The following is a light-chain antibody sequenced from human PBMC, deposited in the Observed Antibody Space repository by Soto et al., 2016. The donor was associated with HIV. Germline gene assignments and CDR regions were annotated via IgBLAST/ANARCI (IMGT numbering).Light chain of an antibody. J-gene: IGKJ1*01. CDR1: QSINSW. CDR3: QQYNSYWWT. CDR2: KAS. V-gene: IGKV1-5*03. Sequence: DIQMTQSPSTLSASVGDRVTITCRASQSINSWLAWYQQKAGKAPKLLIYKASSLESGVPSRFSGSGSGTEFTLTISSLQPDDFATYYCQQYNSYWWTFGQGTKVGIK.